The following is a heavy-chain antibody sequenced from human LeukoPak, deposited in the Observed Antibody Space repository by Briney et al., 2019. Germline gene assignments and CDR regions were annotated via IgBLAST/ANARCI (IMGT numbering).Heavy chain of an antibody. CDR2: INPNSGGT. CDR3: AGEPNYGDNFVFDY. V-gene: IGHV1-2*02. D-gene: IGHD4-23*01. J-gene: IGHJ4*02. Sequence: ASVKVSCKASGYTFTGYYMHWVRQAPGQGLEWMGWINPNSGGTNYAQKFQGRVTMTRDTSISIAYMELSRLRSDDTAVYYCAGEPNYGDNFVFDYWGQGTLVTVSS. CDR1: GYTFTGYY.